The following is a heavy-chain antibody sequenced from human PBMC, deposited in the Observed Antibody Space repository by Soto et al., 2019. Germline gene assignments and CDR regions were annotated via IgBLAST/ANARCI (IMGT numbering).Heavy chain of an antibody. J-gene: IGHJ3*02. CDR2: IYHSGST. CDR3: ARVWGGAFDI. V-gene: IGHV4-4*03. Sequence: PPETLSLTCAVSGGSISSSNWWSWVRQPPGKGLEWIGEIYHSGSTRYNPSLKSRVTISVDKPNNQFSLKLSSVTAADTAVYYCARVWGGAFDIWGQGTMVTVSS. CDR1: GGSISSSNW. D-gene: IGHD3-10*01.